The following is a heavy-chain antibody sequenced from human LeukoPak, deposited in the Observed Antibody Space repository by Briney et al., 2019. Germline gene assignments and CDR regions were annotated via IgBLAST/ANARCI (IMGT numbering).Heavy chain of an antibody. J-gene: IGHJ4*02. Sequence: SETLSLTCTVSGGSISSYYWSWIRQPPGKGLEWIGYIYHSGSTYYNPSLKSRVTISVDRSKNQFSLKLSSVTAADTAVYYCARGWGIAAHFDYWGQGTLVTVSS. CDR2: IYHSGST. CDR1: GGSISSYY. CDR3: ARGWGIAAHFDY. D-gene: IGHD6-13*01. V-gene: IGHV4-59*12.